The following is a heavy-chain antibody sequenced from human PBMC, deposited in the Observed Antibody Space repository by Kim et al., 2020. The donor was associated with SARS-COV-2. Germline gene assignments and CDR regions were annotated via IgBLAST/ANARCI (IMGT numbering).Heavy chain of an antibody. D-gene: IGHD3-10*01. CDR3: AKDAMVREVAYFDY. J-gene: IGHJ4*02. V-gene: IGHV3-30*02. Sequence: AGSVKGRVTNSGDNSKNTLYLQMTSLRAEETAVYYCAKDAMVREVAYFDYWGQGTLVTVSS.